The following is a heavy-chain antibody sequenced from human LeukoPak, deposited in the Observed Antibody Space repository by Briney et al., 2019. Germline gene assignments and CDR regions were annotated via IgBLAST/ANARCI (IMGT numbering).Heavy chain of an antibody. Sequence: SVKVSYKASGGTFSSYAISWVRQAPGQGLEWMGRIIPILGIANYAQKFQGRVTITADKSTSTAYMELSSLRSEDTAVYYCAREDTAIVYYGMDVWGQGTTVTVSS. CDR3: AREDTAIVYYGMDV. D-gene: IGHD5-18*01. CDR2: IIPILGIA. V-gene: IGHV1-69*04. CDR1: GGTFSSYA. J-gene: IGHJ6*02.